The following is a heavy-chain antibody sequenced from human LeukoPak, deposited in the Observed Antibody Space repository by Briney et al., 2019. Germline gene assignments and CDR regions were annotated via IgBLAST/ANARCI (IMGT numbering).Heavy chain of an antibody. J-gene: IGHJ4*02. V-gene: IGHV5-51*01. Sequence: RGESLKISCKGSGYSFTTYWIGWVRQMPGKGLECMGIIYPGDSDTRYSPSFQGQVTISADKSISTAYLQWSSLKASDTAMYYCARRRDLYSGSYYPFDYWGQGTLVTVSS. CDR1: GYSFTTYW. D-gene: IGHD1-26*01. CDR3: ARRRDLYSGSYYPFDY. CDR2: IYPGDSDT.